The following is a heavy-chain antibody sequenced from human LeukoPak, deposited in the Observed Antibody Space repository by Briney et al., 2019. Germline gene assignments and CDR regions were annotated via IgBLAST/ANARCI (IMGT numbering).Heavy chain of an antibody. V-gene: IGHV3-21*01. Sequence: SGGSLRLSCAASGFTFSSYSMNWVRQAPGKRLEWVSSISSSSSYIYYADSVKGRFTISRDNAKNSLYLQMNSLRAEDTAVYYCARDTRFTVAGTWYFDLWGRGTLVTVSS. CDR3: ARDTRFTVAGTWYFDL. D-gene: IGHD6-19*01. CDR1: GFTFSSYS. CDR2: ISSSSSYI. J-gene: IGHJ2*01.